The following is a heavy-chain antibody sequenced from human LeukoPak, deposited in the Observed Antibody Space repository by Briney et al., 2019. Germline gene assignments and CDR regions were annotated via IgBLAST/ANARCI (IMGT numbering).Heavy chain of an antibody. Sequence: LRASVKVSCKASGYTFTSYYMHWVRQAPGQGLEGMGIINPSGGSTNYAHKFQGRVTITADESTSTAYMELSSLRSEDTAVYYCARVQLYGSSGWDNNDYWGQGTLVTVSS. CDR2: INPSGGST. CDR3: ARVQLYGSSGWDNNDY. V-gene: IGHV1-46*01. D-gene: IGHD6-19*01. J-gene: IGHJ4*02. CDR1: GYTFTSYY.